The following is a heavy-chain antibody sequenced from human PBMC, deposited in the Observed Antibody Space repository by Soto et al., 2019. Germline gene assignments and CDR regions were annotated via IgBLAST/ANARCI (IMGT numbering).Heavy chain of an antibody. V-gene: IGHV3-33*01. CDR2: IWYDGSHK. CDR1: GFSFSDYG. J-gene: IGHJ4*02. CDR3: ARGATIERGERDFDY. D-gene: IGHD4-17*01. Sequence: QVQLVESGAGVVQPGRSLRLSCAASGFSFSDYGMHWVRQAPGKGLEWVAAIWYDGSHKYHADSVKDRFTISRDNSTNTLYLQMDSLRAEDTAVYYCARGATIERGERDFDYWGQGALVTVSS.